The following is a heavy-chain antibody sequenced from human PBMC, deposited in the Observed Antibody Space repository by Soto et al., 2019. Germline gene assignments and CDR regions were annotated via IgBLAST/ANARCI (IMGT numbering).Heavy chain of an antibody. CDR1: GGSISSYY. J-gene: IGHJ6*03. CDR3: ARGFLSGYYRYGIYYYYYYMDV. V-gene: IGHV4-59*01. Sequence: SETLSLTCTVSGGSISSYYWSWIRQPPGKGLEWIGYIYYSGSTNYNPSLKSRVTISVDTSKNQFSLKLSSVTAADTAVYYCARGFLSGYYRYGIYYYYYYMDVWGKGTTVTVSS. CDR2: IYYSGST. D-gene: IGHD5-12*01.